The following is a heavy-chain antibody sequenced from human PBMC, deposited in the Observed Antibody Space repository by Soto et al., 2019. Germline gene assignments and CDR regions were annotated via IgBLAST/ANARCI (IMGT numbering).Heavy chain of an antibody. V-gene: IGHV1-69*01. Sequence: QVQLVQSGAEVKKPGSSVKVSCQASGGIFSSNAISWVRQAPGQGLEWMGGILPIFDTTHYAQKFQGRVTITADETTSTDYLELSSLTSEDTPLYYCATGGRGYSSAPRFYFEYWGQGTLVTVSS. J-gene: IGHJ4*02. CDR1: GGIFSSNA. CDR3: ATGGRGYSSAPRFYFEY. CDR2: ILPIFDTT. D-gene: IGHD5-18*01.